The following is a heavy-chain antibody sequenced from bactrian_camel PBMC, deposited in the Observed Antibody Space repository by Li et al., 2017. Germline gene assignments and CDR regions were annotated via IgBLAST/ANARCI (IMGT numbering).Heavy chain of an antibody. CDR3: AARRAGVYYSVYACPTIASSAFLD. V-gene: IGHV3S53*01. CDR2: TDTDGTR. CDR1: GFLMRGAC. Sequence: HVQLVESGGGSVQAGGSLRLSCEVSGFLMRGACMAWYRQVPGKERELVADTDTDGTRNYDDSVRGRFTISKDSAKDTLYLQMDSLKLEDTAMYYCAARRAGVYYSVYACPTIASSAFLDWGQGTQVTVS. J-gene: IGHJ4*01. D-gene: IGHD4*01.